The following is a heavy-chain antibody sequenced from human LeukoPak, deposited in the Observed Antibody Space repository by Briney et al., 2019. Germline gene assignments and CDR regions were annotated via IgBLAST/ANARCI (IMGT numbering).Heavy chain of an antibody. CDR3: ARAYYYDSSGYPSYWYFDL. CDR2: INHSGST. J-gene: IGHJ2*01. Sequence: LETLSLTCAVYGGSFSGYYWSWIRQPPGKGLEWIGEINHSGSTNYNPSLKSRVTISVDTSKNQFSLKLSSVTAADTAVYYCARAYYYDSSGYPSYWYFDLWGRGTLVTVSS. D-gene: IGHD3-22*01. V-gene: IGHV4-34*01. CDR1: GGSFSGYY.